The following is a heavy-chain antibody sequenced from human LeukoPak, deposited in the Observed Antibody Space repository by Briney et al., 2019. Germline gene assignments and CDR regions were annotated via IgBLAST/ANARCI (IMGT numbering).Heavy chain of an antibody. CDR1: GGSISSYY. CDR3: AATVDEGTVTTRPYYFDY. CDR2: IYYSGST. V-gene: IGHV4-59*01. D-gene: IGHD4-17*01. Sequence: PSETLSLTCTVSGGSISSYYWSWIRQPPGKGLEWIGYIYYSGSTNYNPSLKSRVTISVDTSKNQFSLKLSSVTAADTAVYYCAATVDEGTVTTRPYYFDYWGQGTLVTVSS. J-gene: IGHJ4*02.